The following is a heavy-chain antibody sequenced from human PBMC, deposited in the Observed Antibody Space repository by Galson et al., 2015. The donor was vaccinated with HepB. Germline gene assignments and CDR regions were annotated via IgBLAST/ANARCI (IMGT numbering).Heavy chain of an antibody. Sequence: SVKVSCKASGGTFSSYTISWVRQAPGQGLEWMGRIIPILGIANYAQKFQGRVTITADKSTSTAYMELSSLRSEDTAVYYCARDLSYYYDSSGYEGDYWGQGTLVTVSS. J-gene: IGHJ4*02. D-gene: IGHD3-22*01. V-gene: IGHV1-69*04. CDR2: IIPILGIA. CDR3: ARDLSYYYDSSGYEGDY. CDR1: GGTFSSYT.